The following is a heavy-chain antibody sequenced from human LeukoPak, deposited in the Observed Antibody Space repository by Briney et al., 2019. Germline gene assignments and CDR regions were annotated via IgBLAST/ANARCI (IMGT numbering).Heavy chain of an antibody. Sequence: GGSLRLSCAASGFTFSSYAMHWVRQAPGKGLEWVAIISPDGKDPYYTDSVKGRFTISRDNSKNTVFMQMNSLRPEDTAVYYCARDQTRGLLLHPAQYWGQGTLVIVSS. CDR2: ISPDGKDP. D-gene: IGHD2-15*01. CDR3: ARDQTRGLLLHPAQY. V-gene: IGHV3-30*04. CDR1: GFTFSSYA. J-gene: IGHJ4*02.